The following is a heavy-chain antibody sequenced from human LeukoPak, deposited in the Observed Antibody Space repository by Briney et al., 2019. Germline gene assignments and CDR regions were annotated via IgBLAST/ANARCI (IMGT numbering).Heavy chain of an antibody. CDR2: ISAYNGNT. D-gene: IGHD1-26*01. V-gene: IGHV1-18*01. CDR1: GYTFTSYG. J-gene: IGHJ5*02. CDR3: ARLEELRNWFDP. Sequence: ASVKVSCKASGYTFTSYGISWVRQAPGQGLEWMGWISAYNGNTNYAQKLQGRVTTTTDTSTSTAYMELRSLRSDDTAVYYCARLEELRNWFDPWGKGTLVTVSS.